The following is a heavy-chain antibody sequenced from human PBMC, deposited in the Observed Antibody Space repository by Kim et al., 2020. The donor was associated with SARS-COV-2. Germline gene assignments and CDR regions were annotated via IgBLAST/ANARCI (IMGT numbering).Heavy chain of an antibody. CDR2: INSGGTTI. D-gene: IGHD5-18*01. CDR1: DFAFSGYE. CDR3: ARSGHSYGPYWYFDH. V-gene: IGHV3-48*03. Sequence: GGSLRLSCAASDFAFSGYEMNWVRQAPGKGLEWISYINSGGTTIYYADSVKGRFTISRHIAENSLFLQMNSLRAEDTAIYYCARSGHSYGPYWYFDHWGR. J-gene: IGHJ2*01.